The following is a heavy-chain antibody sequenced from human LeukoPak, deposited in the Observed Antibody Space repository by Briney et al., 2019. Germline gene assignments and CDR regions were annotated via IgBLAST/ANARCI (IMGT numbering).Heavy chain of an antibody. D-gene: IGHD6-6*01. J-gene: IGHJ4*02. Sequence: PSETLSLTCAVYGGSFSAYYWSWIRQPPGKGLEWIGNIYYGGSTYYNPSLKSRVTMSIDTSKNQFSLKLSSVTAADTAVYYCVGTKQVVHSDYFDYWGQGTLVTVSS. V-gene: IGHV4-34*01. CDR1: GGSFSAYY. CDR3: VGTKQVVHSDYFDY. CDR2: IYYGGST.